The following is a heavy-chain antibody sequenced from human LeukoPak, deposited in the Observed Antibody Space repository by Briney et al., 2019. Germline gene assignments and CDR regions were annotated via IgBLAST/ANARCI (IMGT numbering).Heavy chain of an antibody. D-gene: IGHD3-22*01. J-gene: IGHJ4*02. CDR3: VRELQSRGYYYPAY. CDR2: IYSGETT. V-gene: IGHV3-66*01. Sequence: GGSLRLSCAAAGFTVISNDMSWVRQAPGKGLEWVSIIYSGETTYYPDSVKGRFTISRDNSKNTLYLQINSLKAEDTAVYYCVRELQSRGYYYPAYWGQGTLVTVSS. CDR1: GFTVISND.